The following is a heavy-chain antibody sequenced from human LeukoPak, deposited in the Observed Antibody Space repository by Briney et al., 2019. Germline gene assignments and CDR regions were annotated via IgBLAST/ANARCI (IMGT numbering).Heavy chain of an antibody. CDR2: ISGGST. Sequence: GGSLRLSCAASGFTFSNYAMNWVRQAPGKGLECVSSISGGSTYYAESVKGRFTIPRDNSKNTLYLQMNSLRAEDTAVYYCTDFENWGQGTLVTVSS. CDR1: GFTFSNYA. J-gene: IGHJ4*02. V-gene: IGHV3-23*01. CDR3: TDFEN.